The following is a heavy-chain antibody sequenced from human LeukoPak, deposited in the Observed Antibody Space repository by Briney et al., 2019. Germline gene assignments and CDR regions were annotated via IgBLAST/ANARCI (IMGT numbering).Heavy chain of an antibody. CDR2: ISYDGSNK. CDR1: GFTFSSYA. Sequence: PGGSLRLSCAASGFTFSSYAMHWVRQAPGKGLEWVAVISYDGSNKYYADSVKGRFTISKDNSKNTLYLQMNSLRAEDTAVYYCGRGGVLLWFGELSPVDYWGQGTLVTVSS. V-gene: IGHV3-30*04. D-gene: IGHD3-10*01. J-gene: IGHJ4*02. CDR3: GRGGVLLWFGELSPVDY.